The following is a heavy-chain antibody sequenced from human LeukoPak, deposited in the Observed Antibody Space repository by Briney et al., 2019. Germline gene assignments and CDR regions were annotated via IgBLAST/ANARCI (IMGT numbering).Heavy chain of an antibody. V-gene: IGHV4-39*01. CDR1: GGSISSSSYY. J-gene: IGHJ4*02. Sequence: SETLSLTCTVSGGSISSSSYYWGWIRQPPGKGLEWIGSIYYSGSTYYNPSLKSRVTISVDTSKNQFSLKRSSVTAADTAVYYCARQDILTGYAYFDYWGQGTLVTVSS. CDR3: ARQDILTGYAYFDY. CDR2: IYYSGST. D-gene: IGHD3-9*01.